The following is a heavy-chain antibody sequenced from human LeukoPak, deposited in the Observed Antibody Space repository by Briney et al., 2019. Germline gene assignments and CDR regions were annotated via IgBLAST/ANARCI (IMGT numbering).Heavy chain of an antibody. V-gene: IGHV3-7*03. Sequence: GGSLRLSCAASGFSFSGYWMSWVRQAPGKGLEWVANIKQDGSEKYYVDSVKGRFTISRDNAKNSLYLQMNSLRAEDTAVYYCARDSNYFDSSDYYRPRGYFDYWGQGTLVTVSS. J-gene: IGHJ4*02. CDR3: ARDSNYFDSSDYYRPRGYFDY. D-gene: IGHD3-22*01. CDR2: IKQDGSEK. CDR1: GFSFSGYW.